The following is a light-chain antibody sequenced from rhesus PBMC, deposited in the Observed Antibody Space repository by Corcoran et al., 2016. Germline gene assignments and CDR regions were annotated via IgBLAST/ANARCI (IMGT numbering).Light chain of an antibody. J-gene: IGKJ2*01. CDR1: QDISSY. Sequence: DIQLTQSPSSLSASVGDRVTITCRASQDISSYLAWYQQKPGKAPNLLIYDASNLQSGVTSRFSGSGAGTHFTRTISSLQPEDFAVYYCQQRNGYPYSFGRGTKVEIK. CDR3: QQRNGYPYS. V-gene: IGKV1-38*01. CDR2: DAS.